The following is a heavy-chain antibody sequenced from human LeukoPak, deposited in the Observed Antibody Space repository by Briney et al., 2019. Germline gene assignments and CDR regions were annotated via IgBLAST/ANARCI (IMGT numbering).Heavy chain of an antibody. Sequence: SETLSLTCTVSGGSITPNFWSWVRQPPGKGLEWIGYIYYTGSTIYNPSVKSRVTISVDTSKNQFSLRLRSVTAADTAVYYCATGSLGVFTGVDYWGQGTLVTVSS. CDR2: IYYTGST. J-gene: IGHJ4*02. V-gene: IGHV4-59*01. CDR1: GGSITPNF. CDR3: ATGSLGVFTGVDY. D-gene: IGHD3-10*01.